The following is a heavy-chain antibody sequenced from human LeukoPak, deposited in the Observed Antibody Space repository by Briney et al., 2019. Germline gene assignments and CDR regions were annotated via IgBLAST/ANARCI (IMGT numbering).Heavy chain of an antibody. CDR2: ISSSSSYI. CDR1: GFTFSSYS. V-gene: IGHV3-21*04. CDR3: ATPSTGGLYFQH. Sequence: PGGSLRLSCAASGFTFSSYSMNWVRQAPGKGLEWVSSISSSSSYIYYADSVKGRFTISRDNSKNTLYLQMNSLRAEDTAVYYCATPSTGGLYFQHWGQGTLVTVSS. D-gene: IGHD3-16*01. J-gene: IGHJ1*01.